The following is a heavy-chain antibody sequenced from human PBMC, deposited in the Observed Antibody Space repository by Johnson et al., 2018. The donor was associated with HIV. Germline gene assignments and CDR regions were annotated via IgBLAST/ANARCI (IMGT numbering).Heavy chain of an antibody. V-gene: IGHV3-30*04. CDR3: ATGYNWNYVSGVNLLGCGYEFPSEHAFDI. Sequence: QVQLVESGGGVVQPGRSLRLSCAASRFTFTNYAMHWVRQAPGKGLEWVAVISYDGKNKYYADSVKGRFSISRDNSKNNLYLPMNGLGTEDTAVYYCATGYNWNYVSGVNLLGCGYEFPSEHAFDIWGQGTMVTVSS. J-gene: IGHJ3*02. CDR2: ISYDGKNK. CDR1: RFTFTNYA. D-gene: IGHD1-7*01.